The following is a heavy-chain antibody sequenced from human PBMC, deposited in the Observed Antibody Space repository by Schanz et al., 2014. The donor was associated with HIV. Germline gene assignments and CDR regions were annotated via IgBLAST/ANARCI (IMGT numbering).Heavy chain of an antibody. CDR1: GYTFTGYY. CDR3: ARGGYYRGVGDYYVTTFDY. Sequence: QVQLVQSGAEVKKPGASVKVSCKASGYTFTGYYMHWVRQAPGQGLEWMGWINPGSGNTGYAWKFQGRVTMTRDTSIRTAYMELSSLRSDDTAVYYCARGGYYRGVGDYYVTTFDYWGRGTKVTVSS. D-gene: IGHD2-21*01. V-gene: IGHV1-2*02. J-gene: IGHJ3*01. CDR2: INPGSGNT.